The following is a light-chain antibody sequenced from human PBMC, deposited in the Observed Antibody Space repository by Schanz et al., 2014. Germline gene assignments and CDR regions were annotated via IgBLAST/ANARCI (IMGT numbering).Light chain of an antibody. V-gene: IGLV1-44*01. Sequence: QSVVTQPPSVSGTPGQRVTISCSGSSSNIGSNAVNWYQQHPGAAPKLLIHYNSLRPSGVPDRFSASRTGTSASLAISELQSEDEASYYCSTWDDSLKGPLFGGGTKLTVL. CDR1: SSNIGSNA. CDR2: YNS. J-gene: IGLJ3*02. CDR3: STWDDSLKGPL.